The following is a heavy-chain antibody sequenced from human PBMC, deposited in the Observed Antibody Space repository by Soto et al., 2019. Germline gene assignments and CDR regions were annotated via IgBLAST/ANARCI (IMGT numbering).Heavy chain of an antibody. CDR2: IGTYKGDT. J-gene: IGHJ4*02. V-gene: IGHV1-18*01. CDR1: GYTFTTYD. Sequence: QVHLVQPGAEVKKPGASVKVSCKASGYTFTTYDLTWVRQAPGQGLEWVGWIGTYKGDTKYSQKLQGRVTMTIDTSTSTAYMELRSLRSDDTAVYYCARDEFSSTGTSFDYWGQGTLVTVSS. CDR3: ARDEFSSTGTSFDY. D-gene: IGHD2-2*01.